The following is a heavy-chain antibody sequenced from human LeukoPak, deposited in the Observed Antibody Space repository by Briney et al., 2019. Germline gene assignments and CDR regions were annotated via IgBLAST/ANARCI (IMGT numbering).Heavy chain of an antibody. CDR3: AKDQQVGAAAYYFDS. D-gene: IGHD6-13*01. Sequence: SGGSLRLSCAASGFTFSLYGLHWVRQAPGKGLEWVAVIANDGKDKKYADSVKGRLTISRDNSKSTLYLQMNSLRAEDTAVYYCAKDQQVGAAAYYFDSWGQGTLVTVSS. CDR1: GFTFSLYG. J-gene: IGHJ4*02. V-gene: IGHV3-30*18. CDR2: IANDGKDK.